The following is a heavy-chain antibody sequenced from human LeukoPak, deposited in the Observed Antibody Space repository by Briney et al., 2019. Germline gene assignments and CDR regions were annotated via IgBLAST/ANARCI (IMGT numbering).Heavy chain of an antibody. V-gene: IGHV3-23*01. D-gene: IGHD6-13*01. J-gene: IGHJ6*03. Sequence: GGSLRLSCAASGFTFSSYGMSWVRQAPGKGVEWVSAIIGSGGSTFYGDSVKGRVTISRDNSKNTLYLQMNSLRAEDTAVYYCAKGASRSSWYFSYYYMDVSGKGTTLTISS. CDR1: GFTFSSYG. CDR3: AKGASRSSWYFSYYYMDV. CDR2: IIGSGGST.